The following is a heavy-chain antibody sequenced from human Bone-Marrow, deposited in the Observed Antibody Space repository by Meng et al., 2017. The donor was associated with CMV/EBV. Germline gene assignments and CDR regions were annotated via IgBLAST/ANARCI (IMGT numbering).Heavy chain of an antibody. CDR3: AGHFIGFWSGVGFDY. CDR2: IYYNGCT. Sequence: SETLSLTCPVSGGSISSSSYYWGWIRQPPGTWLEWIGSIYYNGCTYYNPSLKSRVTLYVDPSKNKFSLKLSSVRAADTAVYYCAGHFIGFWSGVGFDYWGQGTLVTVSS. V-gene: IGHV4-39*01. J-gene: IGHJ4*02. CDR1: GGSISSSSYY. D-gene: IGHD3-3*01.